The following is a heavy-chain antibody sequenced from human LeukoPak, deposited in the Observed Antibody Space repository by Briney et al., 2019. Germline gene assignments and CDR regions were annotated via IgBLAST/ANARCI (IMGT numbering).Heavy chain of an antibody. CDR3: ARPRGRRAVAGGDYYYGMDV. D-gene: IGHD3-16*01. J-gene: IGHJ6*04. CDR2: IDPSDSYT. V-gene: IGHV5-10-1*01. CDR1: GYSFTSYW. Sequence: GESLKISCKGSGYSFTSYWISWVRQMPGKGLEWMGRIDPSDSYTNYSPSFQGHVTISADKSISTAYLQWSSLKASDTAMYYCARPRGRRAVAGGDYYYGMDVWGKGTTVTVSS.